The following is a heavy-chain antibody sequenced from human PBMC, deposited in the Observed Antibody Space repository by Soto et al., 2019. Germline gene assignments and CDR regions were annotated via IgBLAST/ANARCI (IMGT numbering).Heavy chain of an antibody. D-gene: IGHD3-3*01. CDR3: ARGGGIGFWSGYYPYYYYGMDV. J-gene: IGHJ6*02. V-gene: IGHV1-2*02. Sequence: ASVKVSCKASGYTFTGYYMHWGRQAPGQGLEWMGWINPNSGGTNYAQKFQGRVTMTRDTSISTAYMELSRLRSDDTAVYYCARGGGIGFWSGYYPYYYYGMDVWGQGTTVTVSS. CDR1: GYTFTGYY. CDR2: INPNSGGT.